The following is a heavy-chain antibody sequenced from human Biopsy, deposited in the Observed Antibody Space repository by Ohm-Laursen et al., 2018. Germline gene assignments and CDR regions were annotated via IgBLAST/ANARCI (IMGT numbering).Heavy chain of an antibody. CDR3: ARGKYKDFSTGLPRPYHYTLDF. CDR1: GFTLSSYS. D-gene: IGHD3-22*01. V-gene: IGHV3-48*04. CDR2: ISARDGVV. Sequence: SLRLSCAASGFTLSSYSMNWVRQAPGKGLEWIAYISARDGVVYYADSVKGRFTISRDNTNNSLYLQMTSLRPEDTAVFYCARGKYKDFSTGLPRPYHYTLDFWGPGTTVTVSS. J-gene: IGHJ6*02.